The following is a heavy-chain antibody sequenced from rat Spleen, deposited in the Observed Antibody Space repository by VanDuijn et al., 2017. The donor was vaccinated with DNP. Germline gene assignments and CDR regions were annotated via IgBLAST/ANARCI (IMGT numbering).Heavy chain of an antibody. CDR1: GYSITSNY. CDR2: ISYSGST. D-gene: IGHD1-5*01. J-gene: IGHJ2*01. V-gene: IGHV3-1*01. CDR3: ARWYNYFDY. Sequence: EVQLQESGPGLVKPSQSLSLTCSVTGYSITSNYWGWIRKFPRNKMEWIGHISYSGSTSFNPSLQSRVSIPRDTSKNQFFLQLNSVTTEDTATYYCARWYNYFDYWGQGVMVTVSS.